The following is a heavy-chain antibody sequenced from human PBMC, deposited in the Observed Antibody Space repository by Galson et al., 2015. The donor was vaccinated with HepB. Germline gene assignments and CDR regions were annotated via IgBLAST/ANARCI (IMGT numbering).Heavy chain of an antibody. Sequence: SLRLSCAASGFTFSSYAMSWVRQAPGKGLEWVSGISGSGGSTYYADSAKGRFTISRDNSKNTLYLQMNSLRAEDTAVYYCAKYRGSRPSRGIDYWGQGTLVTVSS. D-gene: IGHD3-22*01. CDR1: GFTFSSYA. V-gene: IGHV3-23*01. J-gene: IGHJ4*02. CDR3: AKYRGSRPSRGIDY. CDR2: ISGSGGST.